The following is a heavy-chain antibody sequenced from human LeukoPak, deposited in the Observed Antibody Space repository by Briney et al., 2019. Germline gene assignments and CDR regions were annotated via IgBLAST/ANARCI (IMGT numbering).Heavy chain of an antibody. CDR1: GFTFSDYA. CDR3: AKMKGHPLPKYYMDV. V-gene: IGHV3-23*01. J-gene: IGHJ6*01. CDR2: ASYYVGKQ. D-gene: IGHD1-26*01. Sequence: GGSLRLSCAASGFTFSDYAMSWVRQAPGKGLEWVSTASYYVGKQYHADSVKGRFTISRDNSKNTLYLEMNSLRAEDTAIYYCAKMKGHPLPKYYMDVWGQGTTVTVSS.